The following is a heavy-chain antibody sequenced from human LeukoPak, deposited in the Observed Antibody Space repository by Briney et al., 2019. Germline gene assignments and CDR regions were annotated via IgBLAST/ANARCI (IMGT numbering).Heavy chain of an antibody. V-gene: IGHV3-21*01. CDR1: GINFSIYS. J-gene: IGHJ4*02. Sequence: PGGSLRLSCAASGINFSIYSVNWVRQAPGKRLEWVSSITSSNSYYADSVKGRFTISRDNAKNSLYLQMNSLRAEDTAVYYCARVGWAYCSSISCPFYFDYWGQGTLVTVSS. CDR2: ITSSNSY. CDR3: ARVGWAYCSSISCPFYFDY. D-gene: IGHD2-2*01.